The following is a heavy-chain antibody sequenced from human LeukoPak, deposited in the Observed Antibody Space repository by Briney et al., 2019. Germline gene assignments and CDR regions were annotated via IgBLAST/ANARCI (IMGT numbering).Heavy chain of an antibody. CDR2: NSYSGST. D-gene: IGHD5-18*01. CDR1: GGPISTYY. CDR3: ARAAGEDTAWHGGSDY. V-gene: IGHV4-59*12. J-gene: IGHJ4*02. Sequence: SETLSLTCTVSGGPISTYYWSWIRQPPGKELEWIGYNSYSGSTNYNPSLKSRVTISVDTSKNQFSLKLSSVTAADTAVYYCARAAGEDTAWHGGSDYWGQGTLVTVSS.